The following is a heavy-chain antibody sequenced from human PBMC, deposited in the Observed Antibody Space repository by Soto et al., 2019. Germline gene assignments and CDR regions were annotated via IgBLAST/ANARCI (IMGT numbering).Heavy chain of an antibody. CDR3: ARDPMDSSSSVTWFDP. J-gene: IGHJ5*02. CDR2: IYYSGST. V-gene: IGHV4-31*03. Sequence: SETLSLTCTVSGGSISSGGYYWSWIRQHPGKGLEWIGYIYYSGSTYYNPSLKSRVTISVDTSKNQFSLKLSSVTAADTAVYYCARDPMDSSSSVTWFDPWGQGTLVTVSS. CDR1: GGSISSGGYY. D-gene: IGHD6-6*01.